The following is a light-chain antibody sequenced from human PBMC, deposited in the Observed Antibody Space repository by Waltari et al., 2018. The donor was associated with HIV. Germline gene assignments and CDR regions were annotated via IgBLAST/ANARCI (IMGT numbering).Light chain of an antibody. Sequence: SYELIQPSSVSVSPGQTTRITCSGDVLAKSYARWFQQKPGQAPVVMIYKDNERPSGIPGRFSGSSSGTTGTLTISGAQIEDEADYYCYSAADNMGVFGGGTKLTVL. CDR2: KDN. CDR3: YSAADNMGV. V-gene: IGLV3-27*01. J-gene: IGLJ3*02. CDR1: VLAKSY.